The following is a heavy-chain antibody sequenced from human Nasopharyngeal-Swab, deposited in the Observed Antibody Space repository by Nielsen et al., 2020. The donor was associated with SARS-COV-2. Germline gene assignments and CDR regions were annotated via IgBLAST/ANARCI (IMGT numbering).Heavy chain of an antibody. V-gene: IGHV1-58*01. CDR3: AAPDCSSTSCYDAFDI. CDR2: IVVGSGNT. D-gene: IGHD2-2*01. Sequence: SVKVSCKASGFTFTSSAVQWVRQARGQRLEWRGWIVVGSGNTNYAQKFQERVTITRDMSTSTAYMELSSLRSEDTAVYYCAAPDCSSTSCYDAFDIWGQGTMVTVSS. CDR1: GFTFTSSA. J-gene: IGHJ3*02.